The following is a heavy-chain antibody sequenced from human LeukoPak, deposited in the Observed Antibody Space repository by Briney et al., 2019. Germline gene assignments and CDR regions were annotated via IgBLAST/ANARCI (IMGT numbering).Heavy chain of an antibody. V-gene: IGHV1-2*02. Sequence: ASVKVSCKASGYTFTGYYMHWVRQAPGQGLEWMGWINPNSGGTNYAQKFQGRVTMTRDTSISTAYMELSGLRSDDTAVYYCARGVHYYDSSGETLAYYFDYWGQGTLVTVSS. CDR1: GYTFTGYY. D-gene: IGHD3-22*01. CDR3: ARGVHYYDSSGETLAYYFDY. CDR2: INPNSGGT. J-gene: IGHJ4*02.